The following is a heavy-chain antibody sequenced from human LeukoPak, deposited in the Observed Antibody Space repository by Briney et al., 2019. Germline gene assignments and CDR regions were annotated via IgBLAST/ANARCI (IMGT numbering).Heavy chain of an antibody. D-gene: IGHD6-6*01. J-gene: IGHJ4*02. V-gene: IGHV4-59*01. CDR3: ARMRKQLVRFDY. Sequence: SETLSLTCIVSGGSISSYYWSGIRQPRGKGLEGIGYIYYSGSTNYNPSLKSRVTISVDTSKNQFSLKLSSVTAADTAVYYCARMRKQLVRFDYWGQGTLVTVSS. CDR1: GGSISSYY. CDR2: IYYSGST.